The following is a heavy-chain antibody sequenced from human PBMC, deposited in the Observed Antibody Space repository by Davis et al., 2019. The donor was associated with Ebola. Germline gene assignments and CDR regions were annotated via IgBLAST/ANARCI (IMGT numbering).Heavy chain of an antibody. CDR3: ARGSSRLHSSSWYRY. CDR2: IYYSGST. CDR1: GGSFSSYY. D-gene: IGHD6-13*01. V-gene: IGHV4-59*12. Sequence: MPSETLSLTCAVYGGSFSSYYWSWIRQPPGKGLEWIGYIYYSGSTNYNPSLKSRVTISGATSKNQFSLKLSSVTAADTAVYYCARGSSRLHSSSWYRYWGQGTLVTVSS. J-gene: IGHJ4*02.